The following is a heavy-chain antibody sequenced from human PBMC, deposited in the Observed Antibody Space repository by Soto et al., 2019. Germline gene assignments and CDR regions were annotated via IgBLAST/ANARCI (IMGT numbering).Heavy chain of an antibody. CDR3: AKAPIQHIAAAGRVFYYYGMDV. CDR2: ISYDGSNK. D-gene: IGHD6-13*01. Sequence: QVQLVESGGGVVQPGRSLRLSCAASGFTFSSYGMHWVRQAPGKGLEWVAVISYDGSNKYYADSVKGRFTISRDNSKNTLYQQMNSLRAEDKAVYYCAKAPIQHIAAAGRVFYYYGMDVWGQGTTVTVSS. CDR1: GFTFSSYG. J-gene: IGHJ6*02. V-gene: IGHV3-30*18.